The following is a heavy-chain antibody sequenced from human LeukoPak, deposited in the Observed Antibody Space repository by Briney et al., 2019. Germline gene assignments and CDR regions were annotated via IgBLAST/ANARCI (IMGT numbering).Heavy chain of an antibody. J-gene: IGHJ3*02. D-gene: IGHD1-7*01. CDR1: GFTFSSYG. CDR3: AKSISITGTTDAFDI. CDR2: IRYDGSNK. Sequence: GGSLRLSCAASGFTFSSYGMHWVRQAPGKGLEWVAFIRYDGSNKYYADSVKGRFTISRDNSKNTLYLQMNSLRAEDTAVYYCAKSISITGTTDAFDIWGQGTMVTVSS. V-gene: IGHV3-30*02.